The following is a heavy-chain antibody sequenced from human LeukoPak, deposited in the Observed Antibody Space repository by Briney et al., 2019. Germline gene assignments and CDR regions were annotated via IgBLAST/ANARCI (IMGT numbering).Heavy chain of an antibody. D-gene: IGHD2-15*01. V-gene: IGHV4-30-4*01. CDR3: ARAPLGYCSGGSCFGAFDI. CDR1: GGSISSYY. J-gene: IGHJ3*02. CDR2: IYYSGST. Sequence: PSETLSLTCTVSGGSISSYYWSWIRQPPGKGLEWIGYIYYSGSTYYNPSLKSRVTISVDTSKNQFSLKLSSVTAADTAVYYCARAPLGYCSGGSCFGAFDIWGQGTMVTVSS.